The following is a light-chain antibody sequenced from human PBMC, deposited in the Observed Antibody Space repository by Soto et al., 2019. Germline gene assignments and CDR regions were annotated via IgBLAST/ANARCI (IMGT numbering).Light chain of an antibody. Sequence: DVQMTQSPSTLSASVGDRVTITCRASQTINNWLAWYQQRPGKAPTFLIYKTSTLETGVPSRFSGSGSGTEFTLTISSLQPEDFATYYCQQLNTYPVTFGGGTKVDIK. V-gene: IGKV1-5*03. CDR3: QQLNTYPVT. CDR2: KTS. CDR1: QTINNW. J-gene: IGKJ4*01.